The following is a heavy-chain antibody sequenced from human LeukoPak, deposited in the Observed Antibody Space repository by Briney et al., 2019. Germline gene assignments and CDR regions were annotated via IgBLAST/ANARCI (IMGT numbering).Heavy chain of an antibody. D-gene: IGHD1-26*01. CDR1: GFTFSSYE. Sequence: GGSLRLSCAASGFTFSSYEMNWVRQAPGKGLEWVSYISSSGSTIYYADSVKGRFTISRDNAKNSLYLQMNSLRAEDTAVYYCARESDSGSYYADYWGQGTLVTVSS. CDR2: ISSSGSTI. V-gene: IGHV3-48*03. J-gene: IGHJ4*02. CDR3: ARESDSGSYYADY.